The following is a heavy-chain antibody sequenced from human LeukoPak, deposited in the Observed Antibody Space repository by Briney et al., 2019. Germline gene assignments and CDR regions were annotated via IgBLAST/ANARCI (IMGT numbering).Heavy chain of an antibody. V-gene: IGHV4-39*07. CDR1: GGSMSSSSDY. D-gene: IGHD6-13*01. CDR3: ASIPRWRRSSWYTRNWFDP. J-gene: IGHJ5*02. CDR2: IHYSGST. Sequence: KPSETLSLTCTVSGGSMSSSSDYWGWIRQPPGEGLEGIGSIHYSGSTYYHPSLKSRVTISVDTSKNQFSLKLSSVTAADTAVYYCASIPRWRRSSWYTRNWFDPWGQGTLVTVSS.